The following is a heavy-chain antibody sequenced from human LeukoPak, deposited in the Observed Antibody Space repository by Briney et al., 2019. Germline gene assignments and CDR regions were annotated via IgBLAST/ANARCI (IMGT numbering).Heavy chain of an antibody. D-gene: IGHD3-22*01. V-gene: IGHV4-59*08. CDR1: GGSISVYY. CDR3: ARHSKYYYDSSGSYVGYFQH. CDR2: IYYSGST. Sequence: MPSETLSLTCTVSGGSISVYYWSWIRQPPGKGLEWIGYIYYSGSTNYNTSLKSRVTISVDTSKNQFALKLSSVTAADSSVYYCARHSKYYYDSSGSYVGYFQHWGQGTLVTVSS. J-gene: IGHJ1*01.